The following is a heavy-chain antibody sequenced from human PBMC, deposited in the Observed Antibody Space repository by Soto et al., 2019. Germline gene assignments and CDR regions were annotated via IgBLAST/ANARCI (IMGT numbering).Heavy chain of an antibody. Sequence: SVKVSCKASGYTFTDYFVHWVRLAPGQGLEWMGWVNPDTGVATFPQKFQGRVTVTRDASINTDYMELTHLTSEDTGIYYCARDPIRGGVPYFFDFWGRGTQVTVSS. V-gene: IGHV1-2*02. CDR2: VNPDTGVA. J-gene: IGHJ4*02. CDR3: ARDPIRGGVPYFFDF. CDR1: GYTFTDYF. D-gene: IGHD3-16*01.